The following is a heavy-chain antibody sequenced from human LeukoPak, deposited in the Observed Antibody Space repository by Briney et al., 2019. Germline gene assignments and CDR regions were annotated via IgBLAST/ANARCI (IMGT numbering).Heavy chain of an antibody. J-gene: IGHJ4*02. CDR2: ISAYNGNT. V-gene: IGHV1-18*01. D-gene: IGHD2-2*01. Sequence: ASVKVSCKASGYTFTSYGISWVRQAPGQGLEWMGWISAYNGNTNYAQKLQGRVTMTTDTSTSTAYMELRSLRSDDTAVYCCARDDCSSTSCYLYYFDYWGQGTLVTVSS. CDR1: GYTFTSYG. CDR3: ARDDCSSTSCYLYYFDY.